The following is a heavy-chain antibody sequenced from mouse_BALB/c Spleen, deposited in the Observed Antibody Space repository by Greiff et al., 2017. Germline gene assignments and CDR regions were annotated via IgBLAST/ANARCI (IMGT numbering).Heavy chain of an antibody. J-gene: IGHJ4*01. CDR2: IWGDGST. V-gene: IGHV2-6-7*01. CDR1: GFSLTGCG. D-gene: IGHD2-14*01. CDR3: ARLRYPYAMDY. Sequence: QVQLKESGPGLVAPSQSLSITCTVSGFSLTGCGVNWVRQPPGKGLEWLGMIWGDGSTDYNSALKSRLSISKDNSKSQVFLKMNSLQTDDTARYYCARLRYPYAMDYWGQGTSVTVSS.